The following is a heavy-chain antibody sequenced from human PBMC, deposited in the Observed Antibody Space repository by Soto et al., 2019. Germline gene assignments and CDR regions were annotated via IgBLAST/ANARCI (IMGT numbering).Heavy chain of an antibody. D-gene: IGHD5-12*01. CDR3: ARLMSGYESYYYYYYMDV. Sequence: ASVKVSCKASGYTFTSYGISWVRQAPGQGLEWMGWISAYNGNTNYAQKLQGRVTMTTDTSTSTAYMELRSLRSDDTAVYYCARLMSGYESYYYYYYMDVWGKGTTVTVSS. J-gene: IGHJ6*03. CDR2: ISAYNGNT. CDR1: GYTFTSYG. V-gene: IGHV1-18*01.